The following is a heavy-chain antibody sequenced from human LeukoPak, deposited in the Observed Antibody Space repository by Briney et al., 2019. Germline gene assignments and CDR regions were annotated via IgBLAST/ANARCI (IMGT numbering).Heavy chain of an antibody. V-gene: IGHV3-23*01. J-gene: IGHJ6*03. CDR1: GFTFSSYA. CDR3: ARAAETDYYYYMDV. CDR2: ISGSGGST. Sequence: TGGSLRLSCAASGFTFSSYAMSWVRQAPGKGLEWVSAISGSGGSTYYADSVKGRFTISRDNSKNTLYLQMNSLRAEDTAVYYCARAAETDYYYYMDVWGKGTTVTVSS.